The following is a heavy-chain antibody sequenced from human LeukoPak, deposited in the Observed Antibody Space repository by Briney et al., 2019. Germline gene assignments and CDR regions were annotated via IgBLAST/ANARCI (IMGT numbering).Heavy chain of an antibody. CDR2: LYDSVRT. D-gene: IGHD6-19*01. Sequence: SETLSLTCTVSGGSISSHYWSWLRQPPGKGLEWIAYLYDSVRTKDNPSLKSRVTISLDTPKSQFSLKLSSVTAADTAVYYCARAPLYSGGSGWSIYYFYAMDVWGQGTTVTVSS. CDR1: GGSISSHY. J-gene: IGHJ6*02. V-gene: IGHV4-59*11. CDR3: ARAPLYSGGSGWSIYYFYAMDV.